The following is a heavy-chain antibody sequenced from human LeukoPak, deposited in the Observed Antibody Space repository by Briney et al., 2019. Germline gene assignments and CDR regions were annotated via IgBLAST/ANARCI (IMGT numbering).Heavy chain of an antibody. CDR1: GFTFSNAW. J-gene: IGHJ4*02. Sequence: GGSLRLSCAASGFTFSNAWMSWVRQAPGKGLEWVGRIKSKTDGGTTDYAAPVKGRFTISRDDSKNTLYLQMNSLKTEDTAVYYCTTTDSTLGTTPSPDYWGQGTLVTVSS. D-gene: IGHD1-14*01. CDR3: TTTDSTLGTTPSPDY. CDR2: IKSKTDGGTT. V-gene: IGHV3-15*01.